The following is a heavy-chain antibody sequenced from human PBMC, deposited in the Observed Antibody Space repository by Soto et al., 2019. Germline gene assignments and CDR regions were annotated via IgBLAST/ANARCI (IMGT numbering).Heavy chain of an antibody. CDR3: LSGVGQNGNDTRFDY. V-gene: IGHV3-30*03. CDR2: ISFNGIDT. Sequence: QMQLVESGGGVVQPGKSLRLSCAASGFSFSNHGIHWFRQAPGKGLEWVGDISFNGIDTWYADSLKGRLTISRDNFRTTAYLQMNDLRLEDTAVYYCLSGVGQNGNDTRFDYWGQGTLVTVSP. D-gene: IGHD5-12*01. CDR1: GFSFSNHG. J-gene: IGHJ4*02.